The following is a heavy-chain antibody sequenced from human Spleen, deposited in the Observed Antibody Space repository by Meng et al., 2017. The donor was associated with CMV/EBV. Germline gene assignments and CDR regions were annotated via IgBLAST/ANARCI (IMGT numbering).Heavy chain of an antibody. CDR1: GFTFSSYW. D-gene: IGHD4-17*01. Sequence: GESLKISCAASGFTFSSYWMSWVRQAPGKGLEWVAFIRNDGNDKYYADSVKGRFTISRDNSKNTLYVQMNSLRAEDTAVYYCAKTMVTSWATYYFDSWGLGTLVTASS. J-gene: IGHJ4*02. CDR2: IRNDGNDK. V-gene: IGHV3-30*02. CDR3: AKTMVTSWATYYFDS.